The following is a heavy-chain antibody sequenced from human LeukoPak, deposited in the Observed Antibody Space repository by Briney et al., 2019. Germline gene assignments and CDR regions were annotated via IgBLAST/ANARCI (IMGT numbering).Heavy chain of an antibody. V-gene: IGHV5-51*01. CDR2: IYPADSHP. CDR3: TRGYYYFDY. Sequence: GESLKISCQGSGYSFTSYWIGWVRQMPGEGLEWMGIIYPADSHPRYSPSFQGQVSISVDKSISTAYLQWSSLKASDTAMYYCTRGYYYFDYWGQGTLVTVSS. CDR1: GYSFTSYW. J-gene: IGHJ4*02. D-gene: IGHD3-22*01.